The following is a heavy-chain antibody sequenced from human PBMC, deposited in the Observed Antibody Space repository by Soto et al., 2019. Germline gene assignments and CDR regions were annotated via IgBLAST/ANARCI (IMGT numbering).Heavy chain of an antibody. CDR2: IYSGGST. D-gene: IGHD5-18*01. CDR1: GFTVSSNY. J-gene: IGHJ6*02. Sequence: XVSLRLSCAASGFTVSSNYMSWVRQAPGKGLEWVSVIYSGGSTYYADSVKGRFTISRDNSKNTLYLQMNGLRAEDTAVYYCAREDTAMAQGGYYYGMDVWGQGTTVTVSS. V-gene: IGHV3-53*01. CDR3: AREDTAMAQGGYYYGMDV.